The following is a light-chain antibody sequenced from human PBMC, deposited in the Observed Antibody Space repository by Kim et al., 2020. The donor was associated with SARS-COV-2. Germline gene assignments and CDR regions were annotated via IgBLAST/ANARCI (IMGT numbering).Light chain of an antibody. CDR3: QQRSNWYT. CDR2: DAS. Sequence: LSLSPGERATLPCRASQSVSSYLAWYQQKPGQAPRLLIYDASNRATGIPARFSGSGSGTDFTLTISSLEPEDFAVYYCQQRSNWYTFGQGTKLEIK. V-gene: IGKV3-11*01. J-gene: IGKJ2*01. CDR1: QSVSSY.